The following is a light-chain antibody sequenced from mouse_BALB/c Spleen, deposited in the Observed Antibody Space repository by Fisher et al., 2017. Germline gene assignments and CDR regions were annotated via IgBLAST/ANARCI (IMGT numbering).Light chain of an antibody. CDR3: QQFTSSPWT. CDR1: SSVSSSY. J-gene: IGKJ1*01. Sequence: IVITQSPAIMSASPGEKVTMTCTASSSVSSSYLHWYQQKPGSSPKLWIYSTSNLASGVPARFSGSGSGNSYSLTISSMEGEDAATYYCQQFTSSPWTFGGGTKLEIK. CDR2: STS. V-gene: IGKV4-74*01.